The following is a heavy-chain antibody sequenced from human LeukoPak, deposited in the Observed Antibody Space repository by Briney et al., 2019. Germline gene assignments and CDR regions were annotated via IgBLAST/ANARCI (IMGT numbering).Heavy chain of an antibody. CDR2: FSGGGGST. J-gene: IGHJ3*02. V-gene: IGHV3-23*01. Sequence: GGSLRLSCAASGFTFSDYYMSWIRQAPGKGLEWVSTFSGGGGSTYYADSVKGRFTISRDNSKNTLYLQMNSLRAEDTAVYNCAKQSGSYVFRSFDIWGQGTMVTVSS. CDR1: GFTFSDYY. D-gene: IGHD1-26*01. CDR3: AKQSGSYVFRSFDI.